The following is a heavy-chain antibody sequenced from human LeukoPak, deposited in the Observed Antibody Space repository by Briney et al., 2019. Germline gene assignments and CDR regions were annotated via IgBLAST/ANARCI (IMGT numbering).Heavy chain of an antibody. D-gene: IGHD3-10*01. J-gene: IGHJ4*02. Sequence: PSETLSLTCTVSGAPISSGDYYWSWIRQPPGKGLEYLGYIHYSGSTYYNPSLKSRVTISVDTSKNQFSLTLSSVTAADTAVYYCARERSGSYYENFDYWGQGTLVTVSS. CDR2: IHYSGST. V-gene: IGHV4-30-4*01. CDR3: ARERSGSYYENFDY. CDR1: GAPISSGDYY.